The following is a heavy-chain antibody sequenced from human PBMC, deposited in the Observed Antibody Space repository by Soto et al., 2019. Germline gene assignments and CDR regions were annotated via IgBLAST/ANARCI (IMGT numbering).Heavy chain of an antibody. CDR2: ISYDGSNK. D-gene: IGHD4-4*01. J-gene: IGHJ4*02. CDR1: GFTFSSYG. Sequence: QVQLVESGGGVVRPGRSLRLSCAASGFTFSSYGMHWVRQAPGKGLEWVAVISYDGSNKYYADSVKGRFTISRDNSKNTLYLQMNSLRAEDTAVYYCAVTTGSYWGQGTLVTVSS. CDR3: AVTTGSY. V-gene: IGHV3-30*03.